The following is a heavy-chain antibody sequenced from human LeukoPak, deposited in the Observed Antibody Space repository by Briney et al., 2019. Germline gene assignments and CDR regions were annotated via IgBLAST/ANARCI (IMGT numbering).Heavy chain of an antibody. J-gene: IGHJ6*02. D-gene: IGHD3-22*01. CDR3: ARDLISGPHYYDSSEDGMDV. V-gene: IGHV1-8*01. CDR1: GYTFTSYD. CDR2: MNPNSGNT. Sequence: GASVKVSCKASGYTFTSYDINWVRQATGQGLEWMGWMNPNSGNTGYAQKFQGRVTMTRNTSISTAYMELSSLRSEDTAVYYCARDLISGPHYYDSSEDGMDVWGQGTTVTVSS.